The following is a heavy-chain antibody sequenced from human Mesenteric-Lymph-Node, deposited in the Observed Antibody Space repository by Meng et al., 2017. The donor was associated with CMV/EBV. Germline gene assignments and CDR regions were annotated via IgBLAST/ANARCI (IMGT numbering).Heavy chain of an antibody. Sequence: ASVKVSCKASGYTFTSYGISWVRRAPGQGLEWVGRMSVKRGDTYYAQKFQDRVTMTRDTSITTAYMEMNSLSADDTAMYYCARDHFGSYLNWGQGTLVTVSS. CDR1: GYTFTSYG. J-gene: IGHJ4*02. V-gene: IGHV1-18*01. CDR3: ARDHFGSYLN. D-gene: IGHD3-3*01. CDR2: MSVKRGDT.